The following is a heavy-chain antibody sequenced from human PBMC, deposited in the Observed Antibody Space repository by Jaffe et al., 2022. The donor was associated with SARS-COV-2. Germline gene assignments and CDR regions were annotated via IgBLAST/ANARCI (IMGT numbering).Heavy chain of an antibody. V-gene: IGHV4-34*01. D-gene: IGHD3-10*01. Sequence: QVQLQQWGAGLLKPSETLSLTCAVYGGSFSGYYWSWIRQPPGKGLEWIGEINHSGSTNYNPSLKSRVTISVDTSKNQFSLKLSSVTAADTAVYYCARGDYYGSGSQTKTNWFDPWGQGTLVTVSS. CDR1: GGSFSGYY. J-gene: IGHJ5*02. CDR2: INHSGST. CDR3: ARGDYYGSGSQTKTNWFDP.